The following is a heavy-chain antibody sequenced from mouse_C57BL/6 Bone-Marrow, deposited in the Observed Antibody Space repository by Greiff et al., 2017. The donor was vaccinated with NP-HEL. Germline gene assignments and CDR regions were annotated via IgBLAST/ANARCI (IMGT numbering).Heavy chain of an antibody. Sequence: VQLQQSGPELVKPGASVKISCQASGYAFSSSWMNWVKPRPGKGLVWIGRIYPGDGDTNYNGKFKGKATRTADNSSSTAYMQLSSLTSEDSAVYFCAREGDEYGYYFDYWGQGTTLTVSS. CDR3: AREGDEYGYYFDY. J-gene: IGHJ2*01. D-gene: IGHD1-1*01. CDR1: GYAFSSSW. V-gene: IGHV1-82*01. CDR2: IYPGDGDT.